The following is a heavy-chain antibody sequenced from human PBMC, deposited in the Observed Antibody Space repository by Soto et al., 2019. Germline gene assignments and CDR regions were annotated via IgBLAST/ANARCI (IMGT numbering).Heavy chain of an antibody. CDR1: GFIYTKSA. CDR2: ITSASDYI. J-gene: IGHJ3*02. CDR3: ARVGTGSSTPLDI. D-gene: IGHD3-9*01. Sequence: GGTLRLSCVASGFIYTKSAMNWVRQAPGKGLEWVSSITSASDYIFYAESVKGRFTISRDNANNSLYLQMNSLRAEDTAVYYCARVGTGSSTPLDIWGQGTMVTVSS. V-gene: IGHV3-21*01.